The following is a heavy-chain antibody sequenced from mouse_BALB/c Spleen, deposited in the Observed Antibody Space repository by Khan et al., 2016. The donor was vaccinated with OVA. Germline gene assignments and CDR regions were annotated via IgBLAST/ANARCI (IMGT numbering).Heavy chain of an antibody. Sequence: EVKLLESGPGLVKPSQSLSLTCTVTGYSITSDYARNWIRQFPGNKLEWMGYISSTGGTSYNPSLKSRISITRDTSKNQFFLQLKSVTAEDTATYYCARSLYYSYGYALDCWGRGTLVTVSS. V-gene: IGHV3-2*02. CDR2: ISSTGGT. J-gene: IGHJ4*01. CDR3: ARSLYYSYGYALDC. D-gene: IGHD2-14*01. CDR1: GYSITSDYA.